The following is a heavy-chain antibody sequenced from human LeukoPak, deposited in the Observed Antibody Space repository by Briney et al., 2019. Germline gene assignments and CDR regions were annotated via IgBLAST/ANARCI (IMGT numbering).Heavy chain of an antibody. J-gene: IGHJ4*02. CDR3: TTDRGTIGFDY. CDR2: FQGKTDGGTT. CDR1: GFTFSNAW. V-gene: IGHV3-15*01. D-gene: IGHD3-3*01. Sequence: GGSLRLSCAASGFTFSNAWMSWVRQAQGKGLEWFGRFQGKTDGGTTDYAAPVKGRFTISRDDSKNTLYLQMNSLKTEDTAVYYCTTDRGTIGFDYWGQGTLVTVPS.